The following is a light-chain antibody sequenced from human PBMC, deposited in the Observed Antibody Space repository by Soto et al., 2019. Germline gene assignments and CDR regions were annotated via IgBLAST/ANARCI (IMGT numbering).Light chain of an antibody. CDR1: SSNIGNNF. CDR2: DTN. CDR3: SSYTSSSHVV. V-gene: IGLV1-51*01. Sequence: QTVVTQPPSVSAAPGQKVTISCSGSSSNIGNNFVSWYQHLPGTAPKLLIYDTNKRPSGIPDRFSGSKSGNTASLTISGLQAEDEADYYCSSYTSSSHVVFGGGTKLTVL. J-gene: IGLJ2*01.